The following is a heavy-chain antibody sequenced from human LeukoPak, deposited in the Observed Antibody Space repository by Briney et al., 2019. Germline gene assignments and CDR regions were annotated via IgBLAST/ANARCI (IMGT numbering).Heavy chain of an antibody. Sequence: PSETLSLTCTVSGGSINNYYWSWIRQPAGKGLEWTGRIYTRGSTNYNPSLKSRVTMSVDTSKNQFSLKLSSVTAADTAVYYCARGRYCSADICSGGDAFDIWGQGTMVSVSS. CDR2: IYTRGST. CDR3: ARGRYCSADICSGGDAFDI. V-gene: IGHV4-4*07. D-gene: IGHD2-15*01. CDR1: GGSINNYY. J-gene: IGHJ3*02.